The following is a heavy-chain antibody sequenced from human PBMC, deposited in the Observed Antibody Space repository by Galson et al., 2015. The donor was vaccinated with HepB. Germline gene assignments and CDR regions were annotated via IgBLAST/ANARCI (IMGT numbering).Heavy chain of an antibody. V-gene: IGHV3-30-3*01. J-gene: IGHJ4*02. CDR2: ISYDGSNK. D-gene: IGHD6-13*01. Sequence: SLRLSCAASGFTFSSYAMHWVRQAPGKGLEWVAAISYDGSNKYYADSVKGRFTISRDNSKNTLYLQMNSLRAEDTAVYYCARVLAASSWEFDYWGQGTLVTVSS. CDR1: GFTFSSYA. CDR3: ARVLAASSWEFDY.